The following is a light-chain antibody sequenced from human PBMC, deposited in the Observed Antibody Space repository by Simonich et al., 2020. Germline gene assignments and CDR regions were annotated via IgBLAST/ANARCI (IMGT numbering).Light chain of an antibody. Sequence: NFMLTQPHSVSESPGKTVTISCTRSSGSIASNYVQWYQPRPGSAPTTVTYEDNQRPAGVPDRFSGSIDSSSNSASLTISGLKTEDEADYYCQSYDSSNRVFGGGTKLTVL. CDR2: EDN. CDR3: QSYDSSNRV. V-gene: IGLV6-57*03. CDR1: SGSIASNY. J-gene: IGLJ3*02.